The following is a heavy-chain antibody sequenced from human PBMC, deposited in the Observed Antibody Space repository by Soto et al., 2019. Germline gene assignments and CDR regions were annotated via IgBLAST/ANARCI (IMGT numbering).Heavy chain of an antibody. J-gene: IGHJ4*02. CDR3: AHTSQQWLALGC. CDR1: GFSLSTSGVI. CDR2: IYASDDK. V-gene: IGHV2-5*01. Sequence: QITLKESGPTLVKPTQTLTLTCSFSGFSLSTSGVIVGWIRQPPGKALEWLALIYASDDKRYSPSLKSRLTITKDTSRDQVVLTMTNVDPMDTATYYCAHTSQQWLALGCWGQGILVTVSS. D-gene: IGHD6-19*01.